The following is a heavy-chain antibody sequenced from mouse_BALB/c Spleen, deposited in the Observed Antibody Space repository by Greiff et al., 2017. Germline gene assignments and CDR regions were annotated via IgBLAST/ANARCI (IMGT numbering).Heavy chain of an antibody. J-gene: IGHJ3*01. CDR1: GFNIKDTY. D-gene: IGHD1-1*01. CDR3: ARDYYGSSSFAY. V-gene: IGHV14-3*02. CDR2: IDPANGNT. Sequence: EVQLVESGAELVKPGASVKLSCTASGFNIKDTYMHWVKQRPEQGLEWIGRIDPANGNTKYDPKFQGKATITADTSSNTAYLQLSSLTSEDTAVYYCARDYYGSSSFAYWGQGTLVTVSA.